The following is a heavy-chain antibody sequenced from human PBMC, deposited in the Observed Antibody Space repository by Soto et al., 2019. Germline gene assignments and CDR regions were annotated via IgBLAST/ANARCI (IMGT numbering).Heavy chain of an antibody. Sequence: QVQLVQSGAEVKKPGSSVKVSCKASGGTFSSYAMHWVRQAPGQRLEWMGWINAGNGNTKYSQKFQGRVTITRDTSASTAYMELSSLRSEDTAVYYCAVYGSGSLKTFDYWGQGTLVTVSS. CDR3: AVYGSGSLKTFDY. CDR1: GGTFSSYA. V-gene: IGHV1-3*01. CDR2: INAGNGNT. D-gene: IGHD3-10*01. J-gene: IGHJ4*02.